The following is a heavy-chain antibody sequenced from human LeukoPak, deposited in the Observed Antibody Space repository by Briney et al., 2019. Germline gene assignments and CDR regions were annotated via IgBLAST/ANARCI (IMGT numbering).Heavy chain of an antibody. CDR2: INPSGGST. Sequence: ASVKVSCKASGYTFTSYYMHWVRQAPGQGLEWMGIINPSGGSTSYAQKFQGRVTMTEDTSTDTAYMELSSLRSEDTAVYYCATIIGGYFDYWGQGTLVTVSS. V-gene: IGHV1-46*01. CDR1: GYTFTSYY. CDR3: ATIIGGYFDY. J-gene: IGHJ4*02. D-gene: IGHD1/OR15-1a*01.